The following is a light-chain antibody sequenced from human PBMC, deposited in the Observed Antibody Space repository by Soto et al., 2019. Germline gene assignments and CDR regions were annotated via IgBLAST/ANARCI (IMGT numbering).Light chain of an antibody. CDR3: QHYNSYSEA. CDR2: KAS. J-gene: IGKJ1*01. V-gene: IGKV1-5*03. Sequence: DIQMTQSPSTLSGSVGDRVTITCRASQTISSWFAWYQQKPGKAPKLLIYKASTLKIGVPSRFSGSGSGTEFTLTISSLQPDDFATYYCQHYNSYSEAFGQGTKVDIK. CDR1: QTISSW.